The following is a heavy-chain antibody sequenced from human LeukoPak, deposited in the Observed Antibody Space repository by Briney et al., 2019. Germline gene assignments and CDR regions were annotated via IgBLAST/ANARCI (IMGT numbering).Heavy chain of an antibody. D-gene: IGHD5-18*01. V-gene: IGHV3-30*02. CDR3: ARGGGYSYGSFDY. J-gene: IGHJ4*02. CDR1: GFTFSSYG. Sequence: GGSLRLSCAASGFTFSSYGMHWVRQAPDKGLEWVAFIRYKGSSKYYADSVKGRFTISRDNSKNTLYLQMNSLRAEDTAVYYCARGGGYSYGSFDYWGQGTLVTVSS. CDR2: IRYKGSSK.